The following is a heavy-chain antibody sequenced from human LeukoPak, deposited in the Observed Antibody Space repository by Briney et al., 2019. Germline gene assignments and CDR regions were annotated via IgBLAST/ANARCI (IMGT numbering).Heavy chain of an antibody. V-gene: IGHV3-15*01. Sequence: GGSLRLSCAASGFTFNNAWMTWVRQAPGKGLECVGRIKSKTHGGTTDYAAPVKGRFTISRDDSKNTLYLQMNSLKTEDTAVYYCTTSPVPGTDYWGQGTLVTVSS. J-gene: IGHJ4*02. D-gene: IGHD4-17*01. CDR2: IKSKTHGGTT. CDR1: GFTFNNAW. CDR3: TTSPVPGTDY.